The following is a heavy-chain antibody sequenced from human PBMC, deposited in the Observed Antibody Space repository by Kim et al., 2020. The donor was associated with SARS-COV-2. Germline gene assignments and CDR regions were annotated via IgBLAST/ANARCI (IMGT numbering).Heavy chain of an antibody. V-gene: IGHV3-48*02. J-gene: IGHJ4*02. CDR3: AREYCSSTSCYVFHY. Sequence: DSVQGRFTNARDNAKNSLYLQMNSLRDENTAVYYCAREYCSSTSCYVFHYWGQGTLVTVSS. D-gene: IGHD2-2*01.